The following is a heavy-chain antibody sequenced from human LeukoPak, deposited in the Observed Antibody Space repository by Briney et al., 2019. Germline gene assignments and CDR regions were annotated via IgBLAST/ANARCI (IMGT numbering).Heavy chain of an antibody. J-gene: IGHJ4*02. Sequence: PGGSLRLSWAASGFTFSSNALSWLRQAPGEGLEWVSTISGSGGSTYYADSVKGRFTISRDNSKNTLYVQMSSLRADDTAVYYCAKGYYYGSGSYSTFDYWGQGTLVTVSS. CDR3: AKGYYYGSGSYSTFDY. V-gene: IGHV3-23*01. CDR1: GFTFSSNA. CDR2: ISGSGGST. D-gene: IGHD3-10*01.